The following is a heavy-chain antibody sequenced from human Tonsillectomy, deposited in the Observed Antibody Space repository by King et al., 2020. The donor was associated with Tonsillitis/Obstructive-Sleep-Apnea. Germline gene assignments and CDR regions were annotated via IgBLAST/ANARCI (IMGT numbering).Heavy chain of an antibody. V-gene: IGHV3-20*04. D-gene: IGHD3-10*01. CDR2: INWNGGST. J-gene: IGHJ4*02. CDR3: ARDLLGAANNYYGSGSPDY. CDR1: GFSFDDFG. Sequence: VQLVESGGGVVRPGGSLRLSCAASGFSFDDFGMSWVRQAPGKGLEWLSGINWNGGSTGYADSVKGRFTISRCNAKNSLYLQLNSLRAEETAFYYCARDLLGAANNYYGSGSPDYWGQGTLVTVSS.